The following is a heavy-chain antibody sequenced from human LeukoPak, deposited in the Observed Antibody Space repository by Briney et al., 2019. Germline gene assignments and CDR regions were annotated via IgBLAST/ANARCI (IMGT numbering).Heavy chain of an antibody. CDR1: GFIFNDYT. D-gene: IGHD4-11*01. J-gene: IGHJ6*02. V-gene: IGHV3-21*01. Sequence: EGPLRLSCAASGFIFNDYTMNWVRQAPGKGLEWVSSIRGSGTYIYYADSVKGRFTISSDNARNSLYLQMNNLRAEDTAVYYCATSYSTFYYYGLDVWGQGTTVTVSS. CDR2: IRGSGTYI. CDR3: ATSYSTFYYYGLDV.